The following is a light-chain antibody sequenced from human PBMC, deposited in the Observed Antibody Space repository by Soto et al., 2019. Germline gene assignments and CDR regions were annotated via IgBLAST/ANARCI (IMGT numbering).Light chain of an antibody. CDR2: EVN. V-gene: IGLV2-8*01. J-gene: IGLJ1*01. Sequence: QSALPQTPSASGSPGQSVTISCTGSSDDIGGYDYVSWYQHHPGRTPKLIIYEVNKRPSGVPDRFSGSKSCNTASLTVSGLQAEDGADYYCSSYAVKKNFVVFGSGTMITVL. CDR3: SSYAVKKNFVV. CDR1: SDDIGGYDY.